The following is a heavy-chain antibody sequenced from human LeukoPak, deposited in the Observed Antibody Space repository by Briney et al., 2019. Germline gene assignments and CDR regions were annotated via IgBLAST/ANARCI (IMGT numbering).Heavy chain of an antibody. D-gene: IGHD3-3*01. J-gene: IGHJ4*02. CDR2: ISSSSSYI. V-gene: IGHV3-21*01. CDR1: GFTFSSYS. CDR3: ARDFTRYDFWSGEFASY. Sequence: KPGGSLRLSCAASGFTFSSYSMNWGRQAPGKGLEWVSSISSSSSYIYYADSVKGRFTISRDNAKNSLYLQMNSLRAEDTAVYYCARDFTRYDFWSGEFASYWGQGTLVTVSS.